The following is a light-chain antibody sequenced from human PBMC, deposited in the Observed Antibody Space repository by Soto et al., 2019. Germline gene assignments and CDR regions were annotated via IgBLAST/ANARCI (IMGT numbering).Light chain of an antibody. CDR1: QSISSN. V-gene: IGKV3-15*01. Sequence: EIVMTQSPATVSVSPVEIATLSFMASQSISSNLAWYQQKPGQAPTLLFYRASTRATGISGRFSGSGSGTEFTLTITSLQSQDFAVYYCQQYNEWPITFGQGTRLEIK. CDR3: QQYNEWPIT. J-gene: IGKJ5*01. CDR2: RAS.